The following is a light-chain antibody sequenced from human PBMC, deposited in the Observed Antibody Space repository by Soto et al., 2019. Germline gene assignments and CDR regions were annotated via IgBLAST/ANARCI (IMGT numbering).Light chain of an antibody. CDR2: GAS. Sequence: EIVLTQSPGTLSLSPGERVTLSCRASQSVNSSYLAWYQQKPGQAPRLLIYGASSRATGIPDRFSGSGSGTDFTLTITRLETEDFAVYYCQHYRTSFGGGTKVEIK. V-gene: IGKV3-20*01. CDR1: QSVNSSY. CDR3: QHYRTS. J-gene: IGKJ4*01.